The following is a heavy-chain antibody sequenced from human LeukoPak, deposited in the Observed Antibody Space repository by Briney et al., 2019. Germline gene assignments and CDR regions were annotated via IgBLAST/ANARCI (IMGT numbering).Heavy chain of an antibody. V-gene: IGHV3-48*01. Sequence: GGSLRLSCAASGFTFRSYSMNWVRQAPGKGLEWVSYISSGTTYYADSARGRFTISRDNAKNSLYLQMKSLRAEDTAVYYCARDGETIFGVVQFDYWGQGDLVTVSS. CDR2: ISSGTT. J-gene: IGHJ4*02. CDR3: ARDGETIFGVVQFDY. D-gene: IGHD3-3*01. CDR1: GFTFRSYS.